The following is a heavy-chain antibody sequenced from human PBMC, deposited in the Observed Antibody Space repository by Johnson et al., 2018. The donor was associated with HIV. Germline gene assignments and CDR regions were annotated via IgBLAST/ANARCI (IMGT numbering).Heavy chain of an antibody. CDR2: IWYDGSNK. Sequence: QVLLVESGGGVVQPGRSLRLSCAASGFTFSSYGMHWVRQAPGKGLEWVAVIWYDGSNKYYADSVKGRFTISRDNSKNTLYLQMNSLRAEDTAVYYCARERNMIVVDDDAFDIWGQGTVVTVSS. CDR3: ARERNMIVVDDDAFDI. CDR1: GFTFSSYG. D-gene: IGHD3-22*01. V-gene: IGHV3-33*08. J-gene: IGHJ3*02.